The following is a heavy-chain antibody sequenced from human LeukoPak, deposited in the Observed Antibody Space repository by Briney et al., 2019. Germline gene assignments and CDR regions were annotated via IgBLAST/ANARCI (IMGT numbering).Heavy chain of an antibody. CDR3: ARHTIWFGEFGWFDP. Sequence: GESLKISCKGSGYSFSTYWIGWVRQMPGKGLEWMGIIYPGDSDTRYSPSFQGQVTISADKSISTAHLQWSSLKASDTAMYYCARHTIWFGEFGWFDPWGQGTLVTVSS. J-gene: IGHJ5*02. CDR1: GYSFSTYW. V-gene: IGHV5-51*01. D-gene: IGHD3-10*01. CDR2: IYPGDSDT.